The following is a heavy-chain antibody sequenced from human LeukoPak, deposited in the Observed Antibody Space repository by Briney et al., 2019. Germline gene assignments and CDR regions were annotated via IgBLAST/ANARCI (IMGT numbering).Heavy chain of an antibody. CDR2: ISSSGGST. V-gene: IGHV3-21*01. CDR1: RFTFSSYG. Sequence: PGGSLRLSCAASRFTFSSYGMSWVRQAPGKGLEWVSGISSSGGSTYYADSVKGRFTISRDNAKNSLYLQMNSLRAEDTAVYYCARDKSSGALGYWGQGTLVTVSS. J-gene: IGHJ4*02. CDR3: ARDKSSGALGY. D-gene: IGHD3-22*01.